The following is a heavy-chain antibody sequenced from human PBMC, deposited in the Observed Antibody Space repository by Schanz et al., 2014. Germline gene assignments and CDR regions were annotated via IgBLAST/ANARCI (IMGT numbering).Heavy chain of an antibody. CDR3: ARRIWDGDYYYFDY. D-gene: IGHD4-17*01. V-gene: IGHV4-34*02. Sequence: QVQLQQWGAGLLKPSETLSLICVINGVSFSAYHWSWLRQSPGKGPEWIGEISHDGTTNYNPSLKSRVTISGDPSKNQFSLKLTSVTAADTAVYYCARRIWDGDYYYFDYWGQGTLVTVSS. J-gene: IGHJ4*02. CDR1: GVSFSAYH. CDR2: ISHDGTT.